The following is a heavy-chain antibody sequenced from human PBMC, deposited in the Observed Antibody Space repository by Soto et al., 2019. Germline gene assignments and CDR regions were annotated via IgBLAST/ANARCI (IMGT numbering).Heavy chain of an antibody. J-gene: IGHJ4*02. Sequence: GGSLRLSCAASGFTFSSYSMNWVRQAPGKGLEWVSVIYSGGSTYYADSVKGRFTISRDNSKNTLYLQMNSLRAEDTAVYYCARDRSYDSSGYYWFDYWGQGTLVTVSS. CDR3: ARDRSYDSSGYYWFDY. D-gene: IGHD3-22*01. V-gene: IGHV3-66*01. CDR1: GFTFSSYS. CDR2: IYSGGST.